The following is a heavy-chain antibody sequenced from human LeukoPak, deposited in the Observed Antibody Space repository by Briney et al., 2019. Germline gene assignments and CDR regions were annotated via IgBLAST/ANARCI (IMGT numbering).Heavy chain of an antibody. V-gene: IGHV1-2*02. D-gene: IGHD6-19*01. CDR1: GYTFTGYY. Sequence: GASVKVSCKASGYTFTGYYMHWVRQAPGQGLEWMGWINPNSGGTNYAQKFQGRVTMTRDTSISTAYMELSRLRSDDTAVYYCAKDALYSSGWYDYWGQGTLVTVSS. J-gene: IGHJ4*02. CDR3: AKDALYSSGWYDY. CDR2: INPNSGGT.